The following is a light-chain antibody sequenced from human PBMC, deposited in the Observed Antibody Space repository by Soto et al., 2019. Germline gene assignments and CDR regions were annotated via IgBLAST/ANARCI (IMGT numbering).Light chain of an antibody. CDR2: AVN. CDR3: TSYGGRDNLM. J-gene: IGLJ3*02. V-gene: IGLV2-8*01. Sequence: QSALTQSPSASGSPGQSVTISCTGTSSDIGAYNYVSWFQQHPGEAPKLIISAVNKRPSGVPDRFSGSKSGNTASLTVSGLQAEDEADYYCTSYGGRDNLMFGGGTKVTVL. CDR1: SSDIGAYNY.